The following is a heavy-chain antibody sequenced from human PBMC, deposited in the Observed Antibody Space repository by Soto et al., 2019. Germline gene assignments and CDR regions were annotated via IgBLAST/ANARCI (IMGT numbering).Heavy chain of an antibody. CDR1: GYTFSTYD. CDR3: ARGFGAGTFDF. Sequence: ASVKVSCKASGYTFSTYDIHWGRQATGDGLEWMGWVNPNRGNTGSAQNFRARVTMTRNTAISTAYMELSGLRSEDTAIYYCARGFGAGTFDFWAQGTRITVSS. D-gene: IGHD1-7*01. V-gene: IGHV1-8*01. CDR2: VNPNRGNT. J-gene: IGHJ5*01.